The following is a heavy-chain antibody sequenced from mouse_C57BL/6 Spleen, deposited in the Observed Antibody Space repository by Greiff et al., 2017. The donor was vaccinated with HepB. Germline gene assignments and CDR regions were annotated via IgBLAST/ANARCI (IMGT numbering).Heavy chain of an antibody. Sequence: EVQGVESGGDLVKPGGSLKLSCAASGFTFSSYGMSWVRQTPDKRLEWVATISSGGSYTYYPDSVKGRFTISRDNAKNTLYLQMSSLKSEDTAMYYCARRGGFITTVVEAMDYWGQGTSVTVSS. V-gene: IGHV5-6*01. J-gene: IGHJ4*01. CDR1: GFTFSSYG. CDR3: ARRGGFITTVVEAMDY. D-gene: IGHD1-1*01. CDR2: ISSGGSYT.